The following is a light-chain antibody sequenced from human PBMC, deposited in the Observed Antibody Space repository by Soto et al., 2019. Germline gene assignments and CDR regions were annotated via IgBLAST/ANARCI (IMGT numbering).Light chain of an antibody. CDR1: SSDVGTYNL. V-gene: IGLV2-23*02. CDR3: CSYATINTFV. J-gene: IGLJ1*01. CDR2: EDN. Sequence: QSVLTQPASVSGSPGQSITISCTGTSSDVGTYNLFSWYQQHPGKAPKLLISEDNKRPSGISNRFSGSKSGNTAALSISGLQAEDEADYYCCSYATINTFVFGTGTKVTVL.